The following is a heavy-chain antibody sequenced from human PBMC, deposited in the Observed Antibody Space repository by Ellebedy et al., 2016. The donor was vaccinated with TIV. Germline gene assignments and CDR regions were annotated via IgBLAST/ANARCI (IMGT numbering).Heavy chain of an antibody. J-gene: IGHJ4*02. CDR3: ARGAGSWGDY. D-gene: IGHD6-19*01. Sequence: MPSETLSLTCAVYGGAFSGNYWSWIRQPPGKGLEWIGYISYSGSINYNPSLKSRVTISVDTSKNQFSLKLNSVTAADTAVYYCARGAGSWGDYWGQGTLVTVSS. CDR2: ISYSGSI. V-gene: IGHV4-59*01. CDR1: GGAFSGNY.